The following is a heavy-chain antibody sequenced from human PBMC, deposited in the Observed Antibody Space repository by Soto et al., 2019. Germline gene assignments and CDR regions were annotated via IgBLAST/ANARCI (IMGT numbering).Heavy chain of an antibody. D-gene: IGHD3-3*01. CDR3: AKDDTYYDFWSGNYTASSFDY. V-gene: IGHV3-23*01. J-gene: IGHJ4*02. Sequence: GGSLRLSCVASGFTFSSYAMSWVRQAPGKGLEWVSAISGSGGSTYYADSVKGRFTISRDNSKNTLYLQMNSLRAEDTAVYYCAKDDTYYDFWSGNYTASSFDYWGQGTLVTVSS. CDR1: GFTFSSYA. CDR2: ISGSGGST.